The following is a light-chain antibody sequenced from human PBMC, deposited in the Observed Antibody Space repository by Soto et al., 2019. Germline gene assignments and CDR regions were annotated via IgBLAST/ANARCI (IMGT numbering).Light chain of an antibody. CDR3: QQYNNWPPIT. V-gene: IGKV3-15*01. CDR1: QSVNSN. CDR2: GAS. J-gene: IGKJ5*01. Sequence: ETVLTQSPGALSLSPGERATLSCRASQSVNSNHIAWYQQKRGQAPRLLIYGASTRATGIPARFSGSGSGTEFTLTISSLQSEDFAVYYCQQYNNWPPITFGQGTRLEIK.